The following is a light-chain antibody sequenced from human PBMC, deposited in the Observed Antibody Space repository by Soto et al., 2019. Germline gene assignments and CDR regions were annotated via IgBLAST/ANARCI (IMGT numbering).Light chain of an antibody. CDR3: QQYGSSPLIS. V-gene: IGKV3-20*01. CDR2: GAS. CDR1: QTVSITY. Sequence: VLTQSPGTLSLSPGESATLSCRASQTVSITYLTWYQQKPGQAPRLLIFGASKRATGIPDRFTGSGSGRDFTLTISGLEPEDFAVYYCQQYGSSPLISFGQGTRLEIK. J-gene: IGKJ5*01.